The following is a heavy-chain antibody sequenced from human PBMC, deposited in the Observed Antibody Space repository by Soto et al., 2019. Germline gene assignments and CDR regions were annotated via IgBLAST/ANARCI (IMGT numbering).Heavy chain of an antibody. D-gene: IGHD3-22*01. CDR3: ARDPFDYDSSGYYY. V-gene: IGHV1-2*02. CDR1: GYTFTGYY. Sequence: ASVKVSCKASGYTFTGYYMHWVRQAPGQGLEWMGCINPNSGGTNYAQKFQGRVTMTRDTSISTAYMELSRLRSDDTAVYYCARDPFDYDSSGYYYWGQGTLVTVS. J-gene: IGHJ4*02. CDR2: INPNSGGT.